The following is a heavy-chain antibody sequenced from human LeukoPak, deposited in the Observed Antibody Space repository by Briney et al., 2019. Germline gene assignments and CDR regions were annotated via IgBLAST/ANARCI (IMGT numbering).Heavy chain of an antibody. CDR1: GGTFSSEA. V-gene: IGHV1-69*01. Sequence: SVKVSCKASGGTFSSEAISWVRQAPGQGLEWMGGIIPIFGTANYAQKFQGRVTITADESTSTAYMELSSLRSEDTAVYYCALKVGATWGTGWYFDFWGQGTLVTVSS. CDR3: ALKVGATWGTGWYFDF. CDR2: IIPIFGTA. D-gene: IGHD1-26*01. J-gene: IGHJ4*02.